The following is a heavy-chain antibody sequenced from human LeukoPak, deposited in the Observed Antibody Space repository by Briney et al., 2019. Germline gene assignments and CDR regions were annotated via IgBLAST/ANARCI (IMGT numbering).Heavy chain of an antibody. CDR2: IYYSGST. Sequence: SETLSLTCTVSGGSISSSSYYWGWIRQPPGKGLEWIGSIYYSGSTYYNPSLKSRVTISVDTSKNQFSLKLSPVTAADTAVYYCATSGRYYDILTGQEFDYWGQGTLVTVSS. V-gene: IGHV4-39*01. J-gene: IGHJ4*02. CDR3: ATSGRYYDILTGQEFDY. CDR1: GGSISSSSYY. D-gene: IGHD3-9*01.